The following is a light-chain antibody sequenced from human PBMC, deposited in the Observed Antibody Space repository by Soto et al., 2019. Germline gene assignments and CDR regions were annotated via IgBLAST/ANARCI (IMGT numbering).Light chain of an antibody. CDR3: QQYNNWQWT. J-gene: IGKJ1*01. CDR1: QSVSDT. V-gene: IGKV3-15*01. CDR2: GAS. Sequence: EMPLSKDTLSVPQGACLSLHCRASQSVSDTLAWYQQKPGQAPRLLIYGASTRATGFPARFSGSGSGTEFTLTISSLQSEDFAVYYCQQYNNWQWTFGQGTKVDIK.